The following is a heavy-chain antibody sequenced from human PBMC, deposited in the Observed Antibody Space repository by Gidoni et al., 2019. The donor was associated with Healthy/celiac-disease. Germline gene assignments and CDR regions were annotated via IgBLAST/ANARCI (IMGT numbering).Heavy chain of an antibody. D-gene: IGHD3-10*01. J-gene: IGHJ4*02. CDR2: IIPIFGTA. CDR1: GGTFSCYA. Sequence: QVQLVQSGAEAKKPGSSVKVSCKASGGTFSCYAISWVRQAPGQGLELMGGIIPIFGTANYAQKFQGRVTITADEATSTACMELSSLRSKDTAVYYCANHYGSGRHGGLFDYWGQGTLVTVSS. V-gene: IGHV1-69*01. CDR3: ANHYGSGRHGGLFDY.